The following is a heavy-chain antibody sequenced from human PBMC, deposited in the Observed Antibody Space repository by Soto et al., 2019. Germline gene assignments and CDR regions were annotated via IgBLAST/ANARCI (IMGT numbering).Heavy chain of an antibody. Sequence: QVQLQESGPGLVKPSGTLSLTCAVSGGSISSSNWWSWVRQPPGKGLEWIGEIYHSGSTNYNPSLKSRVTISVDKSENQFSLKLSAVTAEDTAVYYCARLRVEYWVVNFAPADFDLCGRGTLVTVSS. J-gene: IGHJ2*01. D-gene: IGHD2-15*01. CDR1: GGSISSSNW. CDR3: ARLRVEYWVVNFAPADFDL. V-gene: IGHV4-4*02. CDR2: IYHSGST.